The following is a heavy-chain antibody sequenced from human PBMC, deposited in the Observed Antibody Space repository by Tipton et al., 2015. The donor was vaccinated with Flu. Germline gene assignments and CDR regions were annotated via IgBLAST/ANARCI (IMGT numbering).Heavy chain of an antibody. CDR2: IYYSGST. D-gene: IGHD3-10*01. CDR1: GGSISSGDYY. J-gene: IGHJ6*02. Sequence: LRLSCTVSGGSISSGDYYWSWIRQPPGKGLEWIGYIYYSGSTYYNPSLKSRVTISVDTSKNQFSLKLSSVTAADTAVYYCARGGGITMVRGVIIPYYYYGMDVWGQGTTVTVSS. CDR3: ARGGGITMVRGVIIPYYYYGMDV. V-gene: IGHV4-30-4*01.